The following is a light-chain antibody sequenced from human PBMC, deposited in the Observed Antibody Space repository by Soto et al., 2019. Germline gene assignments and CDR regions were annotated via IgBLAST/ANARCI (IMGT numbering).Light chain of an antibody. CDR2: GNN. CDR3: QSYDTSLSAWV. J-gene: IGLJ3*02. CDR1: SSNIGAGYD. V-gene: IGLV1-40*01. Sequence: QSVLTQPPSLSGAPGQRVIISCTGSSSNIGAGYDVHWYQQLPETAPKLLIFGNNNRPSGVPVRFSASKSGTSASLVITGLQAEDESDYYCQSYDTSLSAWVFGGGTQLTVL.